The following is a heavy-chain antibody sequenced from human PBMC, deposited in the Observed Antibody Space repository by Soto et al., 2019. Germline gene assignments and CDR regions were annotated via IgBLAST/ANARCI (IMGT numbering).Heavy chain of an antibody. CDR1: GGTFSSYT. CDR3: ARGTMYDYIWGSYRSDAFDI. V-gene: IGHV1-69*02. CDR2: IIPILGIA. Sequence: ASVKVSCKASGGTFSSYTISWVRQAPGQGLEWMGRIIPILGIANYAQKFQGRVTITADKSTSTAYMELSSLRSEDTAVYYCARGTMYDYIWGSYRSDAFDIWGQGTMVTVPS. D-gene: IGHD3-16*02. J-gene: IGHJ3*02.